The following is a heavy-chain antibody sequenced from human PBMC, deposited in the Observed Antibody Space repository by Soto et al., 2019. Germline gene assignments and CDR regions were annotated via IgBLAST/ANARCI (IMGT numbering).Heavy chain of an antibody. CDR3: ARGMTTVTTLDY. J-gene: IGHJ4*02. Sequence: QLQLQESGSGLVKPSQTLSLTCAVSGGSISSGGYSWSWIRQPPGKGLEWIGYIYHSGGTYYNPTLKTRVPISVDRSKNQFSLKLSSVTAADTAVYYCARGMTTVTTLDYWGQGTLVTVSS. CDR1: GGSISSGGYS. D-gene: IGHD4-4*01. CDR2: IYHSGGT. V-gene: IGHV4-30-2*01.